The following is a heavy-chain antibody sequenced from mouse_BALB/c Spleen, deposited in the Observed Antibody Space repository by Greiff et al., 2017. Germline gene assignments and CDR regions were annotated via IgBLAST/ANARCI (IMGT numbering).Heavy chain of an antibody. D-gene: IGHD1-1*01. CDR3: ARAKALYYYGSSYSYWYFDV. V-gene: IGHV1-18*01. CDR1: GYTFTEYT. J-gene: IGHJ1*01. CDR2: INPNNGGT. Sequence: EVQLQESGPELVKPGASVKISCKTSGYTFTEYTMHWVKQSHGKSLEWIGGINPNNGGTSYNQKFKGKATLTVDKSSSTAYMELRSLTSEDSAVYYCARAKALYYYGSSYSYWYFDVWGAGTTVTVSS.